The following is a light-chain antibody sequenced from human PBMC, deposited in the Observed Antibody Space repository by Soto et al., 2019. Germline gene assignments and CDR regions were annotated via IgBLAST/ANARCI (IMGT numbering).Light chain of an antibody. V-gene: IGLV2-23*01. J-gene: IGLJ2*01. CDR2: EGT. Sequence: QSALTQPASVSGSPGQSITIPCTGTSSDVGTYNLVSWFQQHPGKAPKLMIYEGTKRPSGVSNRFSGSKSGNTASLTVSGLQAEDEADYYCCSYAGSSTLFGGGTKLTVL. CDR1: SSDVGTYNL. CDR3: CSYAGSSTL.